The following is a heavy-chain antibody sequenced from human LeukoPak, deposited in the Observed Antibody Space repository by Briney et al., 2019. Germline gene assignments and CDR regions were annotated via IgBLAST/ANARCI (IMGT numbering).Heavy chain of an antibody. V-gene: IGHV3-66*01. CDR2: IFSGSDT. J-gene: IGHJ5*02. CDR3: ARDPSAVTANTYA. D-gene: IGHD2-2*01. Sequence: PGGSLRLSCAASGFTVSNNWMNWVRQAPGKGLEWVSLIFSGSDTQYADSVKVRFTISRDASKNTLYLQMSNLRAEDTAVYYCARDPSAVTANTYAWGQGTLVTVSS. CDR1: GFTVSNNW.